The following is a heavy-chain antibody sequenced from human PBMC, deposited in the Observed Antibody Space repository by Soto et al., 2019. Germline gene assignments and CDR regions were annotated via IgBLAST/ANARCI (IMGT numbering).Heavy chain of an antibody. J-gene: IGHJ6*02. CDR2: ISGSGDKT. CDR1: GFSFSTYP. Sequence: GGSVRLSSAASGFSFSTYPMVWVRQAPGKRLEAVSSISGSGDKTYYKDSVKGRFTISRDNSKNTVDLQMNSLRPEDTAVYYCAKILSTVTTYYYGMDAWGQGTTVTVSS. D-gene: IGHD4-17*01. V-gene: IGHV3-23*01. CDR3: AKILSTVTTYYYGMDA.